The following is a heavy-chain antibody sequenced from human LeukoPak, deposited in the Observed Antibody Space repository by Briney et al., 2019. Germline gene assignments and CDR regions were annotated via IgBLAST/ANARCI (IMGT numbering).Heavy chain of an antibody. CDR2: ISGTSSYM. J-gene: IGHJ5*02. D-gene: IGHD3-10*01. Sequence: GGSLRLSCAASGFTFSNYGMSWVRQAPGKGLDWVSGISGTSSYMYYGDSVKGRFTVSRDNAKNSLYLQMESLRVEDTAVYYCARDLHYYGSGPWGQGTLVTVSS. CDR3: ARDLHYYGSGP. V-gene: IGHV3-21*01. CDR1: GFTFSNYG.